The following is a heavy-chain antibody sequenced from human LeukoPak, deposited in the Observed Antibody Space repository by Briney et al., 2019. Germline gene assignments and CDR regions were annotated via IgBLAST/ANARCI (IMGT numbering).Heavy chain of an antibody. Sequence: ASVKVSCKASGYTFTSYGISWVRQAPGQGLEGMGWISAYNGNTNYAQKLQGRVTMTTDTSTSTAHMELRSLRSDDTAVYYCARGESYDSALDYWGQGTLVTVSS. J-gene: IGHJ4*02. D-gene: IGHD3-22*01. V-gene: IGHV1-18*01. CDR3: ARGESYDSALDY. CDR1: GYTFTSYG. CDR2: ISAYNGNT.